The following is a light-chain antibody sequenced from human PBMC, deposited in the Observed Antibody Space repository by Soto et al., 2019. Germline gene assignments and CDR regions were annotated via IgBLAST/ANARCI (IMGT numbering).Light chain of an antibody. CDR1: QSVSSTY. Sequence: EIVLTQSPGTLSLSPGERATLSCRASQSVSSTYLAWYQHKPGQAPRLLIYGASSRATGIPDRFSGSGSGTDFTLTISRLEREDFAVYYCQYYGSSPWSFGQGTKVEIK. CDR3: QYYGSSPWS. V-gene: IGKV3-20*01. CDR2: GAS. J-gene: IGKJ1*01.